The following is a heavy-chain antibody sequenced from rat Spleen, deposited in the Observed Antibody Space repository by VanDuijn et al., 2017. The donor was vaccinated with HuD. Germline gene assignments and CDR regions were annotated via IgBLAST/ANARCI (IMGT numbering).Heavy chain of an antibody. J-gene: IGHJ3*01. D-gene: IGHD1-12*02. Sequence: EVQLQESGPGLVKPSQSLSLTCSLNGYSISSSYRWNWIRKFPGNKLEWMGYINSAGTTIYSPSLKSRISITRDTSKNQFFLQVNSVTTEDPGTYFCSRSDGTHYYLPFANWGQGTLVTVSS. CDR3: SRSDGTHYYLPFAN. CDR2: INSAGTT. CDR1: GYSISSSYR. V-gene: IGHV3-3*01.